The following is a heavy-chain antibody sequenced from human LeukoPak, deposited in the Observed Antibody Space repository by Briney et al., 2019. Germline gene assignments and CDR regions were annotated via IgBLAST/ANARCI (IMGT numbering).Heavy chain of an antibody. CDR2: IYYSGST. Sequence: SQTLSLTCTVSGGSISSGGYYWSWIRQHPGKGLEWIGYIYYSGSTYYNPSLKSRVTISVDTSKNQFSLKLSSVTAADTAVYYRARELLWFGEPFRDYYYGMDVWGQGTTVTVSS. D-gene: IGHD3-10*01. CDR3: ARELLWFGEPFRDYYYGMDV. J-gene: IGHJ6*02. CDR1: GGSISSGGYY. V-gene: IGHV4-31*03.